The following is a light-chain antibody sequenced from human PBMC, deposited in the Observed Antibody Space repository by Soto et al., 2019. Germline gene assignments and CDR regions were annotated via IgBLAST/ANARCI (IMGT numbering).Light chain of an antibody. CDR3: QQLNSYLFT. V-gene: IGKV1-9*01. CDR2: AAS. Sequence: ILLTQSPSSLSASVGDRVTITCRASQGIDSSFAWYQQKPGKAPKLLIYAASSLQSGVPSRFSGSGSGTEFTLTISSLQPEDFATYYCQQLNSYLFTFGPGTKVDIK. CDR1: QGIDSS. J-gene: IGKJ3*01.